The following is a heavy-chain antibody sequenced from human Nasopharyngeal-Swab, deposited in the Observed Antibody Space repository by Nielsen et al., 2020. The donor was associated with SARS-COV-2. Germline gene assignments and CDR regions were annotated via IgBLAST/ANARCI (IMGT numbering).Heavy chain of an antibody. J-gene: IGHJ6*02. CDR1: GFTFSSYS. CDR3: ARDRVGAHYYYYGMDV. D-gene: IGHD1-26*01. V-gene: IGHV3-21*01. CDR2: ISSSSSYI. Sequence: GESLKISCAASGFTFSSYSMNWVHQAPGKGLEWVSSISSSSSYIYYADSVKGRFTISRDNAKNSLYLQMNSLRAEDTAVYYCARDRVGAHYYYYGMDVWGQGTTVTVSS.